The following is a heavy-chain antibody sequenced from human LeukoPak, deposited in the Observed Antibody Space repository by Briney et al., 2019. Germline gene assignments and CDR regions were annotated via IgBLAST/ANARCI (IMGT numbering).Heavy chain of an antibody. D-gene: IGHD6-13*01. Sequence: SETLSLTYTVSGGSISSSSYYWGWIRQPPGKGLEWIGSIYYSGSTYYNPSLKSRVTISVDTSKNQFSLRLSSVTAADTAVYYCAEGAGGYSSSWYAEFDYWGQGTLVTVSS. J-gene: IGHJ4*02. CDR1: GGSISSSSYY. CDR2: IYYSGST. CDR3: AEGAGGYSSSWYAEFDY. V-gene: IGHV4-39*01.